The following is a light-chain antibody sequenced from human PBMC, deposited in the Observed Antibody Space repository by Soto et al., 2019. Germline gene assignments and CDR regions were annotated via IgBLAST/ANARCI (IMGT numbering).Light chain of an antibody. V-gene: IGKV3-15*01. CDR1: QSLSSN. Sequence: EIVMTQSPGTLSVSPGERDTLSCRASQSLSSNLAWYQQKPGQAPRLLIYGASTRATGIPARFSGSGSGTEFTLTISSLQSEDFAVYYCQQYNNWPPYTFGQGTKLEIK. CDR2: GAS. J-gene: IGKJ2*01. CDR3: QQYNNWPPYT.